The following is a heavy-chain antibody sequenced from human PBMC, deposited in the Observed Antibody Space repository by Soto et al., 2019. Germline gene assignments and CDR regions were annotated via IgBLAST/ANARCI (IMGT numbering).Heavy chain of an antibody. D-gene: IGHD5-18*01. CDR2: IYYSGST. V-gene: IGHV4-39*01. J-gene: IGHJ4*02. CDR1: GCYISSSSYY. CDR3: ARHPERGYSYGYGY. Sequence: SETLSLTCPFSGCYISSSSYYWGWIRKPPGKGLEWIGSIYYSGSTYYNPSLKSRVTISVDTSKNQFSLKLSSVTAADTAVYYCARHPERGYSYGYGYWGQGTLVTVSS.